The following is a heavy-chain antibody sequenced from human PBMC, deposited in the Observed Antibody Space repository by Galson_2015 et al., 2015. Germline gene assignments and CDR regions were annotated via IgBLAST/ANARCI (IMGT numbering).Heavy chain of an antibody. CDR1: GGSISSRIYY. D-gene: IGHD5-12*01. J-gene: IGHJ4*02. Sequence: ETLSLTCTVSGGSISSRIYYWGWIRQPPGKGLEWIASIYYSGSTYYNPSLKSRVNISVDTSKNQFSLKLCYVTAAEMAVYYCSIQVVATIDFDYWGQGTLVTVSS. CDR2: IYYSGST. V-gene: IGHV4-39*01. CDR3: SIQVVATIDFDY.